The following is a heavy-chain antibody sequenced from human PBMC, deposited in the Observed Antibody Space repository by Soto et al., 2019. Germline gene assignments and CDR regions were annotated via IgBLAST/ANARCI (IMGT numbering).Heavy chain of an antibody. D-gene: IGHD3-9*01. Sequence: AGGSLRLSCAASGFTFSSYGMHWVRQAPGKGLEWVAVIWYDGSNKYYADSVKGRFTISRDNSKNTLYLQMNSLRAEDTAVYYCARDPYYDILTGYPDYWGQGTLVTVSS. CDR2: IWYDGSNK. J-gene: IGHJ4*02. V-gene: IGHV3-33*01. CDR1: GFTFSSYG. CDR3: ARDPYYDILTGYPDY.